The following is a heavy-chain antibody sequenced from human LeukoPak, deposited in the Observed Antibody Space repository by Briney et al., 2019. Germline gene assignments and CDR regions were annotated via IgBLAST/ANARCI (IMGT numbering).Heavy chain of an antibody. V-gene: IGHV1-24*01. CDR2: FDPEDGET. J-gene: IGHJ5*02. CDR1: GYTLTELS. D-gene: IGHD6-13*01. Sequence: GASVKVSCKVSGYTLTELSMHWVRQAPGKGLEWMGGFDPEDGETIYAQKFQGRVTMTEDTSTDTAYMELSRLRSDDTAVYYRARAPVAAARFDPWGQGTLVTDSS. CDR3: ARAPVAAARFDP.